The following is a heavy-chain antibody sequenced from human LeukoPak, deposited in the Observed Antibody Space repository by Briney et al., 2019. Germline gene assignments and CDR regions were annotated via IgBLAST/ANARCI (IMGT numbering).Heavy chain of an antibody. V-gene: IGHV1-2*02. CDR2: INPNSGGT. Sequence: ASVKVSCKASGYTFTGYYMHWVRQAPGQGLEWMGWINPNSGGTNYAQKFQGRVTMTRDTSISTAYMELSRLRSDDTAVYYCARGIVGATGGGAFDIWGQGTMVTVSS. J-gene: IGHJ3*02. CDR3: ARGIVGATGGGAFDI. CDR1: GYTFTGYY. D-gene: IGHD1-26*01.